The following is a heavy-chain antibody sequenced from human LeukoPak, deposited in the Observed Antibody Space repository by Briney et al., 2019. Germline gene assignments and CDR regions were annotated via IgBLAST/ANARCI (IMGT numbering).Heavy chain of an antibody. V-gene: IGHV4-59*01. Sequence: SETLSLTCTVSGGSISSYYWSWIRQPPGKGLEWIGYIYYSGSTNYNPSLKSRVTISVDTSKNQFSLKLSSVTAADTAVYYCARDLGSSFDYWGQGTLVTVSS. CDR1: GGSISSYY. D-gene: IGHD2/OR15-2a*01. CDR2: IYYSGST. CDR3: ARDLGSSFDY. J-gene: IGHJ4*02.